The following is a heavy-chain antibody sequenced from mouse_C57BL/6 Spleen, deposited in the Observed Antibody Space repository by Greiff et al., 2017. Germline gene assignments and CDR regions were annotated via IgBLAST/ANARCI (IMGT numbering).Heavy chain of an antibody. D-gene: IGHD2-2*01. V-gene: IGHV1-54*01. CDR2: INPGSGGT. CDR3: ARGGYDEDGALAY. J-gene: IGHJ3*01. Sequence: VQLQQSGAELVRPGTSVKVSCKASGYAFTNYLIEWVKQRPGQGLEWIGVINPGSGGTNYNEKFKGKATLTADKSSSTAYMQLSSLTSEDSAVYFCARGGYDEDGALAYWGQGTLVTVAA. CDR1: GYAFTNYL.